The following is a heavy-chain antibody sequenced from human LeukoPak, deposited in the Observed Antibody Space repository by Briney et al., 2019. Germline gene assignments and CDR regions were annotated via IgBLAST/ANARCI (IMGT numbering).Heavy chain of an antibody. J-gene: IGHJ4*02. CDR3: ARGKNGNPPGFDY. D-gene: IGHD4-23*01. V-gene: IGHV3-21*01. Sequence: PGGSLRLSCAASGFTFSSYSMNWVRQPPGKGLEWVSSISSSSSYIYYADSVKGRFTISRDNAKNSLYLQMNSLRAEDTAVYYCARGKNGNPPGFDYWGQGTLVTVSS. CDR1: GFTFSSYS. CDR2: ISSSSSYI.